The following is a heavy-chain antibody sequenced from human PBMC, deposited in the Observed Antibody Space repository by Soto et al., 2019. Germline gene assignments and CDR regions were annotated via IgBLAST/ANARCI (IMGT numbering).Heavy chain of an antibody. D-gene: IGHD3-16*01. CDR2: IVPTFGTT. CDR1: GGTFPNYA. Sequence: GASVKVSCKASGGTFPNYAITWVRQAPGQGLEWVGGIVPTFGTTDYARRFQGRVTITADESTGTAYLELNSLRSEDTAVYYCARMDPLLFEGGEWFDPWGQGTLVTSPQ. CDR3: ARMDPLLFEGGEWFDP. V-gene: IGHV1-69*13. J-gene: IGHJ5*02.